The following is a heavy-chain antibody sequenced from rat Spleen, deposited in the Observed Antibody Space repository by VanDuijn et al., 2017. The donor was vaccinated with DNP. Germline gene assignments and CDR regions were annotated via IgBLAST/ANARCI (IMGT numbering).Heavy chain of an antibody. V-gene: IGHV5-22*01. CDR2: IGSAAYAP. Sequence: EVQLVESGGGLVQPGRSLKLSCAASGFTFSAYYMAWVRQAPAKGLYWVAYIGSAAYAPYYGDSVKGRFTISRDNAKSTLYLQMNSLRSEDMATYYCVRWNSGHFDYWGQGVMVTVSS. CDR1: GFTFSAYY. J-gene: IGHJ2*01. CDR3: VRWNSGHFDY. D-gene: IGHD4-3*01.